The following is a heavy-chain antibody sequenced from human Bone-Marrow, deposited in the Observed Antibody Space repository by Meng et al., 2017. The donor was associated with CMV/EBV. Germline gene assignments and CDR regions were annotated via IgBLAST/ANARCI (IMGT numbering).Heavy chain of an antibody. CDR3: ARSNYYDSSGYSYYYYGMAF. J-gene: IGHJ6*02. V-gene: IGHV5-51*01. CDR2: IYPGDSDT. CDR1: GYSFTSYW. D-gene: IGHD3-22*01. Sequence: GESLKISCKGSGYSFTSYWIGWVRQMPGKGLEWMGFIYPGDSDTRYSPSFQGQVTISADKSISTAYLQWSSLKASDTAMYYCARSNYYDSSGYSYYYYGMAFWGPGPTVTVSS.